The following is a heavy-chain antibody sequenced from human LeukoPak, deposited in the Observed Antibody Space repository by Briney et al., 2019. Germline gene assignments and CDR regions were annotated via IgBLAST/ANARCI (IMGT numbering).Heavy chain of an antibody. CDR1: RGSISGSIRSYY. CDR3: ARIPLGYSGAYYFDY. Sequence: SETLSLTCTVSRGSISGSIRSYYWSWLRQPPGKGLEWIGYISSSGSVNDNPSLRSRVTISVDTYKNQLFLNLSSVSAADTAVYYCARIPLGYSGAYYFDYWGQGTLVTVSP. V-gene: IGHV4-4*09. CDR2: ISSSGSV. D-gene: IGHD5-12*01. J-gene: IGHJ4*02.